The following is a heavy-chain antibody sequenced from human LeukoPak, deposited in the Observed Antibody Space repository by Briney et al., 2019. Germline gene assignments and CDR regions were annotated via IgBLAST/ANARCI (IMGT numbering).Heavy chain of an antibody. J-gene: IGHJ4*02. Sequence: GGSLGLSCAASGFIFSTSWMTWVRQAPGKGLEWVANINLDGSEKYYVDSVKGRFTISSDNAKNSLYLQMNGLRAEDTAVYYCARGITSGPRRYDVRNFDYWGQGTPVTVSS. CDR2: INLDGSEK. CDR1: GFIFSTSW. V-gene: IGHV3-7*01. D-gene: IGHD5-12*01. CDR3: ARGITSGPRRYDVRNFDY.